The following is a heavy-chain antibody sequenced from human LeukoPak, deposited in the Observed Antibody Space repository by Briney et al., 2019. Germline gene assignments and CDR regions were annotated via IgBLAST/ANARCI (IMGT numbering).Heavy chain of an antibody. Sequence: GESLKISCKGSGYSFTSYWIGWVRQMPGKGLEWMGIIYPGDSDTRYSPSFQGQVTISADKSISTAYLQWSSLKASDTAMYYCARRYYYGSGSYYAQGAYYFAYWGQGTLVPVSS. CDR1: GYSFTSYW. CDR3: ARRYYYGSGSYYAQGAYYFAY. CDR2: IYPGDSDT. D-gene: IGHD3-10*01. J-gene: IGHJ4*02. V-gene: IGHV5-51*01.